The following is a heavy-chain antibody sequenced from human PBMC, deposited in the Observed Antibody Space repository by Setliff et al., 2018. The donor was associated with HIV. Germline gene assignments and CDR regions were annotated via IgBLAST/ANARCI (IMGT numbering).Heavy chain of an antibody. CDR2: IIGSGGST. CDR1: GFTFSSYA. D-gene: IGHD3-22*01. J-gene: IGHJ4*02. CDR3: ARDVSYYDISGYYLADF. Sequence: GGSLRLSCAASGFTFSSYAMSWVRQAPGKGLEWVSTIIGSGGSTYYADSVKGRFTISRDNAENSLYLQMNSLRAEDTAVYYCARDVSYYDISGYYLADFWGQGTLVTVSS. V-gene: IGHV3-23*01.